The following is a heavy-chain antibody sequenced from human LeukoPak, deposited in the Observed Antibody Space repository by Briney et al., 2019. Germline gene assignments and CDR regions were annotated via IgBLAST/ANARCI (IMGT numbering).Heavy chain of an antibody. J-gene: IGHJ4*02. D-gene: IGHD3-10*01. V-gene: IGHV3-21*01. CDR3: AKDRVDGSGSQFDS. CDR2: ISSMSGRYI. CDR1: GFTFSSYS. Sequence: GGSLRLSCEASGFTFSSYSMTWVRQAPGKGLEWVAFISSMSGRYIYYAESLKGRFTISRDNARNSLYLQMNSLRADDTAVYYCAKDRVDGSGSQFDSWGQGSLVIVSS.